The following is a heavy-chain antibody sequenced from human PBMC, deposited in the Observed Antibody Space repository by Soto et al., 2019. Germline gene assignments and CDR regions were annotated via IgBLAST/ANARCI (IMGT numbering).Heavy chain of an antibody. CDR1: GGSFSGYY. J-gene: IGHJ6*03. V-gene: IGHV4-34*01. D-gene: IGHD3-16*01. CDR3: ARGGGFYYMDV. CDR2: INHSGST. Sequence: QVQLRQWGAGLFRPSETLSLTCAVYGGSFSGYYWSWIRQPPGKGLEWIGEINHSGSTNYNPSLKSRVTISVDTSKNQFSLKLSSVTAADTAVYYCARGGGFYYMDVWDKGTTVTVSS.